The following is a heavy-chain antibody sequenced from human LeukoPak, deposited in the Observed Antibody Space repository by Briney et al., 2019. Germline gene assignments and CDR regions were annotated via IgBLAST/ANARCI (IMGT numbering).Heavy chain of an antibody. J-gene: IGHJ4*02. CDR3: VSTYYYGSGSYYNEGFDY. D-gene: IGHD3-10*01. CDR2: IYHSGST. CDR1: GYSISSGYY. Sequence: SETLSLTCAVSGYSISSGYYWGWIRQPPGKGLEWIGSIYHSGSTYYNPSLKSRVTISVDTSKNQFSLKLSSVTAADTAVYYCVSTYYYGSGSYYNEGFDYWGQGTLVTVSS. V-gene: IGHV4-38-2*01.